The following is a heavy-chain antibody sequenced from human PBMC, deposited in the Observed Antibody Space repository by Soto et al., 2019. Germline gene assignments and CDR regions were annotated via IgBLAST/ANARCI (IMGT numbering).Heavy chain of an antibody. J-gene: IGHJ4*02. Sequence: QVQLVQSGAEVKKPGASVKVSCKASGYTFTTYGMSWVRQAPGQGLDWMGWISTYNGNTKYAERLQGRVTMTTDTTTSTDYMELRSLTSDDTAVYYCARGPTDYYDNSGNYFLDYWGQGTLVTVSS. CDR3: ARGPTDYYDNSGNYFLDY. D-gene: IGHD3-22*01. CDR2: ISTYNGNT. CDR1: GYTFTTYG. V-gene: IGHV1-18*01.